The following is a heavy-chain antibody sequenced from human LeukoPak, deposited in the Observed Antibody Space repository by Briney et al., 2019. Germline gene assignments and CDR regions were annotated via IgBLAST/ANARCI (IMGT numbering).Heavy chain of an antibody. J-gene: IGHJ4*02. CDR2: INHSGST. CDR3: ARGGERESVVVPAAMPVDY. D-gene: IGHD2-2*01. Sequence: SETLSLTCAVYGGSFNGYYWSWIRQPPGKGLEWIGEINHSGSTNYNPSLKSRVTISVDTSKNQFSLKMSSVTAADTAVYYCARGGERESVVVPAAMPVDYWGQGTLVTVSS. V-gene: IGHV4-34*01. CDR1: GGSFNGYY.